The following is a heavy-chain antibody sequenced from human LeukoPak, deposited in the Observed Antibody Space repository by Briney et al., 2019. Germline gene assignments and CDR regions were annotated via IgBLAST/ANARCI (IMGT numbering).Heavy chain of an antibody. CDR3: ARRYYDLWSGYYSSYYFDY. D-gene: IGHD3-3*01. J-gene: IGHJ4*02. Sequence: GESLKISCKGSGYSFSTYWIGWVRQMPGKGLEWMGIIYPGDSDSRYSPSFQGQVTISADKSIGTAYLQWSSLKASDTAMYYCARRYYDLWSGYYSSYYFDYWGQGTLVTVSS. V-gene: IGHV5-51*01. CDR1: GYSFSTYW. CDR2: IYPGDSDS.